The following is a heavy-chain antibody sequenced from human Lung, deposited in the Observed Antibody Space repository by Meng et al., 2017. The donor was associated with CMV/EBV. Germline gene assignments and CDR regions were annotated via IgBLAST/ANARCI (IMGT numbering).Heavy chain of an antibody. CDR3: ARAGAAVTTHFDF. Sequence: QVQLVQSGAELQKPGASVKVSCKASGYTFGIFGITWVRQAPGQGLEWVGWISAENGNTNYEQKFQGRVTLTTDTSTKTAYMDLRGLRSDDSAVYYCARAGAAVTTHFDFWGRGTLVTVSS. CDR1: GYTFGIFG. V-gene: IGHV1-18*01. CDR2: ISAENGNT. J-gene: IGHJ4*02. D-gene: IGHD4-17*01.